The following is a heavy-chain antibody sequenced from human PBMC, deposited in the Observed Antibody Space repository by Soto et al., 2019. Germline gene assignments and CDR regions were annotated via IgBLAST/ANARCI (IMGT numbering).Heavy chain of an antibody. CDR3: ASHRRNSSGYWYYVDY. J-gene: IGHJ4*02. V-gene: IGHV3-21*01. CDR2: ISSSSTYI. CDR1: GFTFSSHS. Sequence: EVQLVESGGGLVKPGGSLRLSCAASGFTFSSHSMNWVRQAPGKGLEWVSSISSSSTYIYYADSVKGRFTISRDNAKNSLYLQMNKLRAEDTAVYYCASHRRNSSGYWYYVDYWGQGTLVTVSS. D-gene: IGHD3-22*01.